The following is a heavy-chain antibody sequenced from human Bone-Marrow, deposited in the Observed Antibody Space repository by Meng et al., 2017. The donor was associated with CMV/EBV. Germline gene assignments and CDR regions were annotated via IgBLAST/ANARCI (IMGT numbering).Heavy chain of an antibody. CDR1: GFTFSSYA. Sequence: GESLKISCAASGFTFSSYAMSWVRQAPGKGLEWVSLIYSGGSSTDYADSVRGRFTISRDNSKNTLYLQMNSLRADDTAIYYCARGPPVTMVRGQYGMDVRGQGTTVTVSS. V-gene: IGHV3-23*03. CDR3: ARGPPVTMVRGQYGMDV. J-gene: IGHJ6*02. D-gene: IGHD3-10*01. CDR2: IYSGGSST.